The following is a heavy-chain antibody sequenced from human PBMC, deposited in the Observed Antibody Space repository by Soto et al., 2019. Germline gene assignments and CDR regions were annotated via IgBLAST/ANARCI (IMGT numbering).Heavy chain of an antibody. D-gene: IGHD5-18*01. CDR1: GYTFTSYA. CDR3: ARCRGYSYGCWFAP. V-gene: IGHV1-3*01. J-gene: IGHJ5*02. CDR2: INAGNGNT. Sequence: ASVKVSCKASGYTFTSYAMHWVRQAPGQRLEWMGWINAGNGNTKYSQKFQGRVTITRDTSASTAYMELSSLRSEDTAVYYCARCRGYSYGCWFAPWGQGTLVTVSS.